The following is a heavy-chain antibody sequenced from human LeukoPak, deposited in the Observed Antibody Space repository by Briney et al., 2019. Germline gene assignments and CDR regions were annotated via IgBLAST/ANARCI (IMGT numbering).Heavy chain of an antibody. V-gene: IGHV3-23*01. J-gene: IGHJ5*02. Sequence: GGSLRLSCAASGFTFSSYAMSWVRQAPGKGLEWASAISGSGGSTYYADSVKGRFTISRDNSKNTLYLQMNSLRAEDTAVYYCAKANLYDILTGYYNFNLWGQGTLVTVFS. CDR2: ISGSGGST. CDR3: AKANLYDILTGYYNFNL. CDR1: GFTFSSYA. D-gene: IGHD3-9*01.